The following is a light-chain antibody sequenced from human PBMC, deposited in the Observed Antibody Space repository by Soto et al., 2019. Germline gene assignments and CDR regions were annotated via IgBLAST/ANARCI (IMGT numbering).Light chain of an antibody. CDR1: QSVSSN. CDR3: QQYNNWPLYT. CDR2: DAS. Sequence: EIVMTQSPATLSVSPGERATLSCRASQSVSSNLAWYQQKPGQAPRLLIYDASTRATGIPARSSGSGSGTEFTLTISSLQSEDFAVYSCQQYNNWPLYTFGPGTKLEIK. V-gene: IGKV3-15*01. J-gene: IGKJ2*01.